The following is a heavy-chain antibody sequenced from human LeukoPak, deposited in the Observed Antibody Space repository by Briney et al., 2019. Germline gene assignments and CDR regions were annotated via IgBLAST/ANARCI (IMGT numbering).Heavy chain of an antibody. CDR3: ARDPRGVVPVAIPLNWFDP. J-gene: IGHJ5*02. V-gene: IGHV3-11*04. D-gene: IGHD2-2*01. Sequence: GGSLRLSCAASGFTFSDYYMSWIRQAPGKGLEWVSYISSSGSTIYYADSVKGRFTISRDNAKNSLYLQMNSLRAEDTAVYYCARDPRGVVPVAIPLNWFDPWGQGTLVTVSS. CDR1: GFTFSDYY. CDR2: ISSSGSTI.